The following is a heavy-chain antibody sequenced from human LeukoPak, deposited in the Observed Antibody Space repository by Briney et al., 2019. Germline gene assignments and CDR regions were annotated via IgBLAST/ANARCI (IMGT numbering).Heavy chain of an antibody. J-gene: IGHJ2*01. D-gene: IGHD2-2*01. CDR1: GGSISSYY. CDR3: ARDALYCSSSSCYRYWYFDL. Sequence: SETLSLTCTVSGGSISSYYWGWIRQPPGKGLEWIGSIYYSGSTYYNPSLKSRVTMSVDTSKNQFSLKLSSVTAADTAVYYCARDALYCSSSSCYRYWYFDLWGRGTLVTVSS. V-gene: IGHV4-39*07. CDR2: IYYSGST.